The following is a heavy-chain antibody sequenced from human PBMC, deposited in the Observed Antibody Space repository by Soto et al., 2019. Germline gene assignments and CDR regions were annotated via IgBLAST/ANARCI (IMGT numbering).Heavy chain of an antibody. CDR3: AHRATMTIFGLIIDNGIWFDP. J-gene: IGHJ5*02. Sequence: QINLIESGPTLVKPTQTLTLTCTFSGFSLSTSGAAVGWVRQPPGRALEWLALIYWDGDKRYNASLGNRLTITKDTSMNQVVITLTNADPADTATYYCAHRATMTIFGLIIDNGIWFDPWGQGTRVIVSS. CDR2: IYWDGDK. D-gene: IGHD3-3*01. V-gene: IGHV2-5*02. CDR1: GFSLSTSGAA.